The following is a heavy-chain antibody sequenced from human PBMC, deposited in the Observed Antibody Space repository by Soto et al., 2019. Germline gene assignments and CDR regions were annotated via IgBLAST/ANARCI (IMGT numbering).Heavy chain of an antibody. V-gene: IGHV1-69*06. CDR3: ARGRRGQIVVFY. J-gene: IGHJ4*02. Sequence: SVKVSCKASGGTFSSYAISWVRQAPGQGLEWMGGIIPIFGTANYAQKFQGRVTITADKSTSTAYMELSSLRSEDTAVYYCARGRRGQIVVFYWGQGTPVTGSS. D-gene: IGHD1-26*01. CDR2: IIPIFGTA. CDR1: GGTFSSYA.